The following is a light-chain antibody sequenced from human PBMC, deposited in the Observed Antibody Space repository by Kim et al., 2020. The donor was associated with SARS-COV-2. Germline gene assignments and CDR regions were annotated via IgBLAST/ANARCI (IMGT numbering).Light chain of an antibody. Sequence: EIVMTQSPATLSVSPGERATLSCRASQSVSSNLAWYQQKPGQAPRLLIYAASTRATGIPARFSGSGSGTEFTLTISSLQSEDFALYYCQQHNDWPLTFGGGTKVDIK. CDR3: QQHNDWPLT. CDR2: AAS. CDR1: QSVSSN. J-gene: IGKJ4*01. V-gene: IGKV3-15*01.